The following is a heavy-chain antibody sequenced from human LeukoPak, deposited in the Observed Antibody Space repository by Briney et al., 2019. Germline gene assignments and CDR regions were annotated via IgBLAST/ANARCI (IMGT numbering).Heavy chain of an antibody. CDR1: GLTFKFYA. D-gene: IGHD6-13*01. CDR2: ISGRGDSA. CDR3: ARSCIAAAGTGCR. V-gene: IGHV3-23*01. J-gene: IGHJ4*02. Sequence: GGSLRLSCAVSGLTFKFYAMSWVRQAPGKGLEWVSGISGRGDSADYADSVKGRFTISRDNAKNTLYLQMNSLRAEETAVYYCARSCIAAAGTGCRWGQGTLVTVSS.